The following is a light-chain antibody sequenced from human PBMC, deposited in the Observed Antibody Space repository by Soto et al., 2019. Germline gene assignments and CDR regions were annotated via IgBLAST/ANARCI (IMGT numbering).Light chain of an antibody. V-gene: IGLV2-14*01. CDR1: STDVGGYNA. J-gene: IGLJ1*01. Sequence: QSALSQPASVSGSPGQTITISCTGTSTDVGGYNAVSWYQHHPGKAPKLIIYEVTHRPSGVSDRFSASKSGNTASLTISGLQAEDEAEYYCQYYDISLNNYGFGTGTKVTVL. CDR3: QYYDISLNNYG. CDR2: EVT.